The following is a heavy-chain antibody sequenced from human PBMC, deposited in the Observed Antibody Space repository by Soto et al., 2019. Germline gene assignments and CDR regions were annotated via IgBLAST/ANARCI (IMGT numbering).Heavy chain of an antibody. D-gene: IGHD3-22*01. CDR2: ITWNSGTM. CDR3: VKGIYYYGSTGRITFDS. J-gene: IGHJ5*01. V-gene: IGHV3-9*01. CDR1: GFKFDGYT. Sequence: PGGSLRLSCEASGFKFDGYTMHWVRHVPGKGLEWVSSITWNSGTMAYADSVKGRFTISRENAENSVYLQMNSLGVDDTALYHCVKGIYYYGSTGRITFDSWGQGTLVTVSS.